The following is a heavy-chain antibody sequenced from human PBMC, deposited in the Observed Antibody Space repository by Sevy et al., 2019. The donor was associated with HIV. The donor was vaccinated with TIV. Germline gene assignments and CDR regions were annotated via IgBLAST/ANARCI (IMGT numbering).Heavy chain of an antibody. V-gene: IGHV3-33*01. Sequence: GGSLRLSCAATGFTFSNYAMHWVRQAPGKGLEWVAIIWSDGAYQYHGDSVKVRFTISRDNSKNTLYLQMNNVRVEDTAVYYGVRGGYYYDNAAYYALDSWGQGTLVTVSS. CDR3: VRGGYYYDNAAYYALDS. D-gene: IGHD3-22*01. CDR2: IWSDGAYQ. J-gene: IGHJ4*02. CDR1: GFTFSNYA.